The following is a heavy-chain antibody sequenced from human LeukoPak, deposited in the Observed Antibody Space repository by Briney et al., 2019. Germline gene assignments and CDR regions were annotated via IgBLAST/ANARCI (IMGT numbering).Heavy chain of an antibody. Sequence: PSETLSLTCAVYGGSFSGYYWSWIRQPPGKGLEWIGEINHSGSTNYNPSLKSRVTISVDTSKNQFSLKLSSVTAADTAVYYCARSRRDCSSTSCYPGDFDYWGQGTLVTVSS. CDR1: GGSFSGYY. J-gene: IGHJ4*02. D-gene: IGHD2-2*01. V-gene: IGHV4-34*01. CDR2: INHSGST. CDR3: ARSRRDCSSTSCYPGDFDY.